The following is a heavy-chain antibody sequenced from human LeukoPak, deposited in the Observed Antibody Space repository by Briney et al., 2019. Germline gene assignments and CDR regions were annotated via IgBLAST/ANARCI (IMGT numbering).Heavy chain of an antibody. V-gene: IGHV1-2*02. CDR1: GYTFTGYY. CDR3: ARDRGRIRQWLVRTRGDAFDI. D-gene: IGHD6-19*01. J-gene: IGHJ3*02. Sequence: ASVKVSCKASGYTFTGYYMHWVRQAPGQGLEWMGWINPNSGGTNYAQKFQGRVTMTRDTSISTAYMELRSLRSDDTAVYYCARDRGRIRQWLVRTRGDAFDIWGQGTMVTVSS. CDR2: INPNSGGT.